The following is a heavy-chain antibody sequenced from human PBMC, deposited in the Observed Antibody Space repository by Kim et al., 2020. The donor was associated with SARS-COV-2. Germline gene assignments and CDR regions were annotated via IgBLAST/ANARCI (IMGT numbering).Heavy chain of an antibody. J-gene: IGHJ6*02. CDR1: GFTFSSYG. Sequence: GGSLRLSCAASGFTFSSYGMHWVRQAPGKGLEWVAVIWYDGSNKYYADSVKGRFTISRDNSKNTLYLQMNSLRAEDTAVYYCARGPSSSWYEDYYYYGMDVWGQGTTVTVSS. CDR3: ARGPSSSWYEDYYYYGMDV. D-gene: IGHD6-13*01. CDR2: IWYDGSNK. V-gene: IGHV3-33*01.